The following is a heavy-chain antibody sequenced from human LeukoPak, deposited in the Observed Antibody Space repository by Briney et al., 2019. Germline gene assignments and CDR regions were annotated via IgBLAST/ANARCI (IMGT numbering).Heavy chain of an antibody. Sequence: GGSLRLSCAASGFTFSSYAMSWVRQAPGKGLEWVSAISGSGGSTYYADSVKGRFTISRDNSKNTLYLQMNSLRAEDTAVYYCAKDIRRGYCSSTSCYGSYFDYWGQGTPVTVSS. CDR2: ISGSGGST. CDR1: GFTFSSYA. V-gene: IGHV3-23*01. CDR3: AKDIRRGYCSSTSCYGSYFDY. J-gene: IGHJ4*02. D-gene: IGHD2-2*01.